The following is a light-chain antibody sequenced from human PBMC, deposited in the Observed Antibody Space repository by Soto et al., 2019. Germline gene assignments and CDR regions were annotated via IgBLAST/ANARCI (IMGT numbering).Light chain of an antibody. V-gene: IGKV3D-7*01. J-gene: IGKJ4*02. CDR1: QSLSNTY. CDR2: GAS. Sequence: EIVMTQSPATLSLSPGDIATLSCRASQSLSNTYISWYQQKPGQAPRLLIYGASTRATGIPARFSGSGSGTDFTLTISSLQPEDFALYSCHQDFDLPLTFGGGTKVEIK. CDR3: HQDFDLPLT.